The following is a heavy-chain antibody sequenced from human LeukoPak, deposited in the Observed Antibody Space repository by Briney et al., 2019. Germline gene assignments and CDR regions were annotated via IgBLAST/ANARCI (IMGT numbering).Heavy chain of an antibody. V-gene: IGHV3-48*01. CDR2: INTDSRTI. CDR3: ARDPYSNSSPSDY. CDR1: GFSFSDYS. Sequence: GGSLRLSCAASGFSFSDYSMNWVRQAPGKGLEWVSYINTDSRTIKYADSVKGRFTISRDNAKNSLYLQMNSLRAEDTAVYYCARDPYSNSSPSDYWGQGTLVTVSS. D-gene: IGHD6-6*01. J-gene: IGHJ4*02.